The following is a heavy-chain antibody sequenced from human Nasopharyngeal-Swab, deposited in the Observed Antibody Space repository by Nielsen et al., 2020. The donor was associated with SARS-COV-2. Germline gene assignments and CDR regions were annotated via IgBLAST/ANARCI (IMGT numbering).Heavy chain of an antibody. V-gene: IGHV3-23*01. D-gene: IGHD3-9*01. Sequence: GGSLRLSCAASGFTFTGYAMNWVRQAPGKGLEWLSAVNGNGADTYYADSVKGRFTISKDNSKNTLYLHMNSLRAEDTAVYYCAKDLTGYYAPLDQWGQGVLVTVSS. CDR1: GFTFTGYA. CDR2: VNGNGADT. J-gene: IGHJ4*02. CDR3: AKDLTGYYAPLDQ.